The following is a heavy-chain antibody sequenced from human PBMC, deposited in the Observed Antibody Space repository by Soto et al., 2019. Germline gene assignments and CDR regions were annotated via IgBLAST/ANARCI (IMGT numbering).Heavy chain of an antibody. J-gene: IGHJ6*02. CDR1: GFTFDDYA. V-gene: IGHV3-9*01. CDR3: AKDRGRGVLDV. D-gene: IGHD3-16*01. CDR2: ISWNSGSI. Sequence: EVQLVESGGGLVQPGRSLRLSCAASGFTFDDYAMHCVRQAPGKGLEWVSGISWNSGSIGYADSVKGRFTISRDNAKNSLYLQMNSLRAEDTALYYCAKDRGRGVLDVWGQGTTVTVSS.